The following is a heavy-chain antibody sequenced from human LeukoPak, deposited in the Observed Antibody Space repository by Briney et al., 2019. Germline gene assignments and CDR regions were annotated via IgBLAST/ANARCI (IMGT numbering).Heavy chain of an antibody. V-gene: IGHV3-21*01. CDR1: GFTFSNYS. CDR2: ISSRSSYK. Sequence: GGSLRLSCVASGFTFSNYSMNWVRQAPGKGLEWVSSISSRSSYKYYADSVKGRFTISRDNAKNSLYLQMNSLRAEDTAVYYCARDLAYYFDYWGQGTLVTVSS. CDR3: ARDLAYYFDY. J-gene: IGHJ4*02.